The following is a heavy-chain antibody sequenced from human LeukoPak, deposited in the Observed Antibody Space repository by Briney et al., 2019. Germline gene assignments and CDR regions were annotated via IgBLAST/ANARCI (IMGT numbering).Heavy chain of an antibody. Sequence: GSLRLSCAASGFTFSSYEMNWVRQAPGKGLEWVSYISSSGSTIYYADSVKGRFTISRDNAKNSLYLQMNSLRAEDTALYYCAKDSGSRYYMDVWGKGTTVTVSS. CDR2: ISSSGSTI. CDR1: GFTFSSYE. J-gene: IGHJ6*03. D-gene: IGHD6-25*01. CDR3: AKDSGSRYYMDV. V-gene: IGHV3-48*03.